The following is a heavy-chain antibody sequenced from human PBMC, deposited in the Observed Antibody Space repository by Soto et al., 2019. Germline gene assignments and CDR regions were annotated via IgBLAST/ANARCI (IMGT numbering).Heavy chain of an antibody. J-gene: IGHJ4*02. CDR2: IIPIFGTA. CDR3: ASRGLYSGSYSDFDY. V-gene: IGHV1-69*13. Sequence: SVKVSCKASGGTFSSYAISWVRQAPGQGLEWMGGIIPIFGTANYAQKFQGRVTITADESTSTAYMELSSLRSEDTAVYYCASRGLYSGSYSDFDYWGQGTLVTVSS. D-gene: IGHD1-26*01. CDR1: GGTFSSYA.